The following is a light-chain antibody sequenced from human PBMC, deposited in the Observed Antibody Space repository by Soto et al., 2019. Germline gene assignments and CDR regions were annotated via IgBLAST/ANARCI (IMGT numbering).Light chain of an antibody. CDR3: QHYGSSFT. V-gene: IGKV3-20*01. CDR2: GAS. J-gene: IGKJ3*01. Sequence: EIVLTQSPGTLSLSPGDRATLSCRASQSVSSSYLAWYQQKPGQAPRLLIYGASSRATGIPDRFSGSGSGTDFTLTISRLEPEDFAVYYCQHYGSSFTFGPGTKVDIK. CDR1: QSVSSSY.